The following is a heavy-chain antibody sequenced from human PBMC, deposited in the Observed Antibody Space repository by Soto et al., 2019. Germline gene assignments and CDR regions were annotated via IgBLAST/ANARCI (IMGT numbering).Heavy chain of an antibody. CDR1: GGSISSYY. V-gene: IGHV4-59*01. J-gene: IGHJ6*02. D-gene: IGHD6-19*01. CDR3: ARDRIAVAGDYYYGMDV. CDR2: IYYSGST. Sequence: KASETLSLTCTVSGGSISSYYWSWRRQPPGKGLEWIGYIYYSGSTNYNPSLKSRVTISVDTSKNQFSLKLSSVTAADTAVYYCARDRIAVAGDYYYGMDVWGQGTTVTVSS.